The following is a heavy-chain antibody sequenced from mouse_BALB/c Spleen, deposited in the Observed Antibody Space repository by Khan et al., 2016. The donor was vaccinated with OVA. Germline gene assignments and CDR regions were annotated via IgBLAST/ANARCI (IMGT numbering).Heavy chain of an antibody. CDR2: IRSISNNDAT. CDR1: GFTLNTYA. V-gene: IGHV10-1*02. CDR3: VKHEGFAY. J-gene: IGHJ3*01. Sequence: EVQLVESGGGLVQPKGSLKLSCAASGFTLNTYAMTWVRQAPGKGLEWVARIRSISNNDATYYADSVKDRFTISRDESQSMLYLQMNNLKTEDTAMYYGVKHEGFAYWGQGTLVTVSA.